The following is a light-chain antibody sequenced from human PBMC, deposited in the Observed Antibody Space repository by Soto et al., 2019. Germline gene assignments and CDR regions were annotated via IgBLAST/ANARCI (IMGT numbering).Light chain of an antibody. Sequence: VQMSQSPSSLSASVGDRVTITCRASQSISSYLNWYQQKPGKAPKLLIYAASTLQSGVPSRFSGSGSGTDFTLTISCLQSEDFATYYCQQYYSYPLTFGGGSKVDI. J-gene: IGKJ4*01. CDR2: AAS. CDR3: QQYYSYPLT. CDR1: QSISSY. V-gene: IGKV1-39*01.